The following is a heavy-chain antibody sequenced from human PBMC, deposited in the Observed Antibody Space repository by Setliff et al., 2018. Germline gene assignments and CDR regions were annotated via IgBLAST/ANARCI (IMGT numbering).Heavy chain of an antibody. V-gene: IGHV3-30*07. CDR1: GLIFTSYA. J-gene: IGHJ3*02. CDR2: ITYDGSNK. D-gene: IGHD3-22*01. CDR3: ARAHRYYSDTSGYYYDQGRSAFDI. Sequence: LSLSCAASGLIFTSYAMHWVRQAPGKGLEWVAVITYDGSNKFYADSVRGRFTISRDNAKNSLYLQMNSLRVEDTALYYCARAHRYYSDTSGYYYDQGRSAFDIWGQGTMVTVSS.